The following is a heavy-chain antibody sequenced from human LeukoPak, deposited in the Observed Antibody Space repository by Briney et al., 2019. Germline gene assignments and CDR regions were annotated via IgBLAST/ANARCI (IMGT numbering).Heavy chain of an antibody. V-gene: IGHV3-7*01. Sequence: PGGSLTLSCAASGFTFSSYWMSWGRHAPRPGLGRVSNIKQDGSEKYYVDSVKGRFTISRDNAKNSLYLQMNSLRAEDTAVYYCARGPVRGGYNYALDYWGQGTLVTVSS. CDR2: IKQDGSEK. J-gene: IGHJ4*02. CDR3: ARGPVRGGYNYALDY. D-gene: IGHD5-24*01. CDR1: GFTFSSYW.